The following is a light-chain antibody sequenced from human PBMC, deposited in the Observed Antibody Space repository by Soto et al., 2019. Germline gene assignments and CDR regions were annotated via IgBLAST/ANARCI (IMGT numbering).Light chain of an antibody. V-gene: IGKV3-15*01. CDR3: QQYNNWPPWT. J-gene: IGKJ1*01. CDR1: QSADSN. CDR2: GAS. Sequence: EIVLTQSPDTLSVSPGETATLSCRASQSADSNLAWYQQKPGQAPRLLIYGASTRATGIPARFSGSGSGTEFTLTISSLQSEDFAVYYCQQYNNWPPWTFGQGTKVDIK.